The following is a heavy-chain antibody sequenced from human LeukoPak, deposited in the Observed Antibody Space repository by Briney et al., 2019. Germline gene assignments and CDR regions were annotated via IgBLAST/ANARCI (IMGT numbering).Heavy chain of an antibody. CDR1: GYTFTSYY. CDR2: INPSGGST. Sequence: VASVKVSCKASGYTFTSYYMHWVRQAPGQGLEWMGIINPSGGSTSYAQKFQGRVTMTRDTSISTAYMELRRLRSDDTAVYYCARGGWSGYEKKPYYFDYWGQETLVTVSS. V-gene: IGHV1-46*01. J-gene: IGHJ4*02. CDR3: ARGGWSGYEKKPYYFDY. D-gene: IGHD5-12*01.